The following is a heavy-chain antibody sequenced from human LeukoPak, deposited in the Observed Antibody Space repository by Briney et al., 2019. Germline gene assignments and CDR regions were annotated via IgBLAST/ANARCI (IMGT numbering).Heavy chain of an antibody. V-gene: IGHV4-31*03. CDR3: ARDHSGRYFDP. Sequence: PSETLSLTCTVSGGSISSGGYYWSWIRQHPGKGLEWIGYIYYSGSTYYNPSLKSRVTISVDTSKNQFSLKLSSVTAADTAVYYCARDHSGRYFDPWGQGTLVTVSS. CDR2: IYYSGST. D-gene: IGHD1-26*01. J-gene: IGHJ5*02. CDR1: GGSISSGGYY.